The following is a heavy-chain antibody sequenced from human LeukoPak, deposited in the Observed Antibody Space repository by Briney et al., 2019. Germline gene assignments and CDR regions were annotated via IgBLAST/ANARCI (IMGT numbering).Heavy chain of an antibody. CDR3: AKRGVVIRVILVGFHKQAYYFDS. D-gene: IGHD3-22*01. V-gene: IGHV3-30*07. J-gene: IGHJ4*03. Sequence: QPGRSLRLSCAASGFTFSSYAMHWVRQAPGKGLEWVAVISYDGSNKYYADSVKGRFTISRDNSKNTLYLQMNSLRAEDTAVYFCAKRGVVIRVILVGFHKQAYYFDSWGHGALVTVSS. CDR2: ISYDGSNK. CDR1: GFTFSSYA.